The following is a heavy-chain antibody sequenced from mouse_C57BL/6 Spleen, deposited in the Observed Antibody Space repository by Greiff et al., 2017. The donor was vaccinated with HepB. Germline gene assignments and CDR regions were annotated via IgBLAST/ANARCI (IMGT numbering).Heavy chain of an antibody. Sequence: EVMLVESGGGLVKPGGSLKLSCAASGFTFSDYGMHWVRQAPEKGLEWVAYISSGSSTIYYADTVKGRFTISRDNAKNTLFLQMTSLRSEDTAMYYCARTPYGNYWFAYWGQGTLVTVSA. CDR3: ARTPYGNYWFAY. D-gene: IGHD2-1*01. CDR1: GFTFSDYG. V-gene: IGHV5-17*01. CDR2: ISSGSSTI. J-gene: IGHJ3*01.